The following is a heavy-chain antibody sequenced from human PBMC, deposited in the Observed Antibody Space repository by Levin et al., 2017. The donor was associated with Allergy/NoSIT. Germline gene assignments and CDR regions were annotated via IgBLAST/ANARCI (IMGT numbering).Heavy chain of an antibody. Sequence: RASVKVSCKASGYNFTNYGISWVRQAPGQGLEWMGWISAYNGNTNYAQKFQGRVTITIQTSKNTAYMELRSLRSDDTAVYYCARVGIDFWGVYQKSWGYMDVWGQGTTVTVSS. J-gene: IGHJ6*03. D-gene: IGHD3-3*01. V-gene: IGHV1-18*01. CDR2: ISAYNGNT. CDR3: ARVGIDFWGVYQKSWGYMDV. CDR1: GYNFTNYG.